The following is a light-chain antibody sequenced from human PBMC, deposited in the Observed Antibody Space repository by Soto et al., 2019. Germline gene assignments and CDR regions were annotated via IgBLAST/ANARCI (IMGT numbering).Light chain of an antibody. Sequence: DIQMTQSPSTLSASVGDRVTITCRARQTISIWLAWYQQKPGKAPKLLIYDVSILESGVPSRFSGSGSGTEFTLTISSLQPDDFATYYCQQYNSYRTFGQGTKVEIK. J-gene: IGKJ1*01. CDR3: QQYNSYRT. CDR1: QTISIW. V-gene: IGKV1-5*01. CDR2: DVS.